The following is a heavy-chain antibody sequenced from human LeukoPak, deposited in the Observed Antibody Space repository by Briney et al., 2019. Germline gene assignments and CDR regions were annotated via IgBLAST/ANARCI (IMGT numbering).Heavy chain of an antibody. V-gene: IGHV3-30*04. CDR2: ISYDGSNK. J-gene: IGHJ6*03. CDR1: GFTFSSYA. D-gene: IGHD3-3*01. CDR3: ARDGRITIFPPSWYYYMDV. Sequence: GGSLRLSCAASGFTFSSYAMHWVRQAPGKGLECVAVISYDGSNKYYADSVKGRFTISRDNSKNTLYLQMNSLRAEDTAVYYCARDGRITIFPPSWYYYMDVWGKGTTVTVSS.